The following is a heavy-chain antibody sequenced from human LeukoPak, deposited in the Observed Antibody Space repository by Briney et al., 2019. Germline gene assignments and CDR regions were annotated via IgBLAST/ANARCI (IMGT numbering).Heavy chain of an antibody. CDR2: IYYSGST. CDR1: GGSISSGGYS. D-gene: IGHD6-19*01. V-gene: IGHV4-30-4*07. CDR3: ARVPLHSNYDEPSSRRLEQWLVRGPYNWFDP. J-gene: IGHJ5*02. Sequence: PSQTLSLTCAVSGGSISSGGYSWSWIRQPPGKGLEWIGYIYYSGSTYYNPSLKSRVTISVDTSKNQFSLKLSSVTAADTAVYYCARVPLHSNYDEPSSRRLEQWLVRGPYNWFDPWGQGTLVTVSS.